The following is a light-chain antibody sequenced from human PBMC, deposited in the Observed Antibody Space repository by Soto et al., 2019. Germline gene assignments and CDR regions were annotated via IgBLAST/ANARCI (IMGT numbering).Light chain of an antibody. CDR3: QQYGTSST. Sequence: EIVLTQSPATLSVSPGESATLSCRASQTVRSDYLAWYRQSPGQPPRLLLFEASSRAPGIPDRFSGSGSGTDFTLTIRRLEPEDFAAYYCQQYGTSSTFGQGTRVDIK. V-gene: IGKV3-20*01. CDR1: QTVRSDY. CDR2: EAS. J-gene: IGKJ1*01.